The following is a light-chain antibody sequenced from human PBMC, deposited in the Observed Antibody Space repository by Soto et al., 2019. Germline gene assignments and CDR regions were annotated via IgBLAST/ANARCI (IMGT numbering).Light chain of an antibody. J-gene: IGKJ5*01. V-gene: IGKV3D-20*02. CDR3: QQRSNWPPGT. Sequence: EIVLTQSPGTLSLSPGERATLSCRASQSVSSNYIGWYQQTPRQAPRVLMYGASTRATGIPESFSGSGSGTNFTPTISRLEPEDFAVYYCQQRSNWPPGTFGQGTRLEIK. CDR2: GAS. CDR1: QSVSSNY.